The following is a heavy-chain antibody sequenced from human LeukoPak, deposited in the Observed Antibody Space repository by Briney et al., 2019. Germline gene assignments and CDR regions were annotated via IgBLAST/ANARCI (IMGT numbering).Heavy chain of an antibody. CDR2: IYSSGST. Sequence: SETLSLTCTVPGDSISNYYWSWIRQPPGKGLEWIGYIYSSGSTNYNPSLKSRVTISVDTSKNQFSLKLSSVTAADTAVYYCARFAYCGGHCWYYFDYWGQGSLVTVSS. CDR3: ARFAYCGGHCWYYFDY. D-gene: IGHD2-21*02. J-gene: IGHJ4*02. CDR1: GDSISNYY. V-gene: IGHV4-59*01.